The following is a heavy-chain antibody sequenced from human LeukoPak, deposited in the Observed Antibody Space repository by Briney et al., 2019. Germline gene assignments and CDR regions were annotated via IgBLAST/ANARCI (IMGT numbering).Heavy chain of an antibody. D-gene: IGHD1-26*01. V-gene: IGHV3-74*01. CDR1: GFTFSSYW. CDR2: INSDGSTT. J-gene: IGHJ4*02. Sequence: GGSLRLSRAASGFTFSSYWMHWVRQAPGKGLVWVSRINSDGSTTSYADSVKGRITISRDNAKNTLYLQMNSLRAEDTAVYHCVGGSYYFDYWGQGTLVTVSS. CDR3: VGGSYYFDY.